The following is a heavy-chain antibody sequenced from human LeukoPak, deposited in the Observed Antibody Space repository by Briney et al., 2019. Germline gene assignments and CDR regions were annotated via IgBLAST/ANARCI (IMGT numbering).Heavy chain of an antibody. V-gene: IGHV4-59*01. D-gene: IGHD3-10*01. J-gene: IGHJ3*02. Sequence: SETLSLTCTVSGGSISSYYWSWIRQPPGKGLEWLGYIYYSGSTDYNPSLESRLTISVDTSKNQISLKLRSVTAADTAMYYCARETLFGPEDAFDIWGQGTMVIVSS. CDR2: IYYSGST. CDR1: GGSISSYY. CDR3: ARETLFGPEDAFDI.